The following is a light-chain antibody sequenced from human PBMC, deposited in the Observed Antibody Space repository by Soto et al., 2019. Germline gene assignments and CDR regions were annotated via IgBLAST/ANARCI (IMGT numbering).Light chain of an antibody. CDR1: HTISSSY. V-gene: IGKV3-20*01. J-gene: IGKJ1*01. CDR2: GIS. CDR3: QQYVTSSPRT. Sequence: EIVLTQSPGTLSLSPGERATLSCRSIHTISSSYLAWYQQKPGQAPRLLMYGISRRATGIPDRFSGSGSGTDFTLTITILEPEDFAVYYCQQYVTSSPRTFGQGTKVDI.